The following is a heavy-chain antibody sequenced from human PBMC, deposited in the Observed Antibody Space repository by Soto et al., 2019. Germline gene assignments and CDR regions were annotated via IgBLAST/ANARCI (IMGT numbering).Heavy chain of an antibody. V-gene: IGHV3-15*01. Sequence: PGGSLRLSCAASGFTFSNAWMSWVRQAPGKGLEWVGRIKSKTDGGTTDYAAPVKGRFTISRDDSKNTLYLQMNSLKTEDTAVYYCTTDYSAMDGGAFDIWGQGTMVTVSS. CDR2: IKSKTDGGTT. CDR1: GFTFSNAW. CDR3: TTDYSAMDGGAFDI. D-gene: IGHD5-18*01. J-gene: IGHJ3*02.